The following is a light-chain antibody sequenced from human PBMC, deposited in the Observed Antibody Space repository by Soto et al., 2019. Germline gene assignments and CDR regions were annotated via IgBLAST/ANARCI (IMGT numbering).Light chain of an antibody. J-gene: IGLJ2*01. CDR3: QSYDTALSVYVV. V-gene: IGLV1-40*01. CDR1: SSTIGAGFG. CDR2: GDT. Sequence: QAVVTQPPSVSGAPGQGVTISCTGSSSTIGAGFGVHWYQQLPGTAPKLLIYGDTNRPSGVPDRFSGSKSGTSASLVITGLQAEDEADYYCQSYDTALSVYVVFGGGTKLTVL.